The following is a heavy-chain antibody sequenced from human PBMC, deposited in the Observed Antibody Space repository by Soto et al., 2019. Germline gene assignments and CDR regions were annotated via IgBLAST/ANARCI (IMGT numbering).Heavy chain of an antibody. Sequence: GESLKISCNGSGYAFTNYWIGWVRQMPGKGLEWMGIIYPGDSDTKYNPSFQGQVTISADKSITTTYLQWSSLKASDTAIYYCAASIFYYGMDVWGQGTTVTVSS. J-gene: IGHJ6*02. V-gene: IGHV5-51*01. CDR2: IYPGDSDT. CDR3: AASIFYYGMDV. CDR1: GYAFTNYW.